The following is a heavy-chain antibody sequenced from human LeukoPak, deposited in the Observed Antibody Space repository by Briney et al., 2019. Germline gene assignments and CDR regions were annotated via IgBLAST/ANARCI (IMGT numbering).Heavy chain of an antibody. J-gene: IGHJ3*02. CDR1: GYTFTNYY. V-gene: IGHV1-46*01. CDR3: ARHTTGYNSPRDSFNI. D-gene: IGHD1-1*01. Sequence: ASVKVSCKASGYTFTNYYMHWVRQAPGQGLEWMGMISPSGASTSYAQKFQGRVTMTRDVSTSTVYMELSSLRSEDTALYYCARHTTGYNSPRDSFNIWGQGTMVTVSS. CDR2: ISPSGAST.